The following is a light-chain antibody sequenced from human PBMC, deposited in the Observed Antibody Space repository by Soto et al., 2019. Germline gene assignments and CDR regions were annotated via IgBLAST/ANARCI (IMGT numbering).Light chain of an antibody. Sequence: SSELTQPPSVSVAPGKTARITCGGSNIGRYSVHWYQQKPGQAPVLVIYYDNDRPSGIPERFSGSNSGNTATLTVSRVEAGDEADYYCQVWDSSGDHVVFGGGTKLTVL. CDR1: NIGRYS. J-gene: IGLJ2*01. V-gene: IGLV3-21*04. CDR2: YDN. CDR3: QVWDSSGDHVV.